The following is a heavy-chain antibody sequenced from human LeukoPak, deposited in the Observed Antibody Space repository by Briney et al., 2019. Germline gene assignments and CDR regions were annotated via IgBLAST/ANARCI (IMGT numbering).Heavy chain of an antibody. V-gene: IGHV3-53*01. CDR3: ATAPYYFDY. Sequence: GGSLRLSCTVSGFTVSSNSMSWVHQAPGKGLVWVSFIYSDNTHYSDSVKGRFTISRDNSKNTLYLQMNSLRAEDTAVYYCATAPYYFDYWGQGTLVTVSS. CDR2: IYSDNT. J-gene: IGHJ4*02. D-gene: IGHD2-15*01. CDR1: GFTVSSNS.